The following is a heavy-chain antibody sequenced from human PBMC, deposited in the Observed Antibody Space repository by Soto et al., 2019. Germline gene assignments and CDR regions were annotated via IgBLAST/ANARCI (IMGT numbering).Heavy chain of an antibody. V-gene: IGHV4-30-2*01. D-gene: IGHD2-15*01. J-gene: IGHJ4*02. Sequence: QLQLQESGSGLVKPSQTLSLTCAVSGGSISSGGYSWSWIRQPPGKGLEWIGYIYHSGSTYYNPAPKRRVTTLVDSSKNQFSLKLSSVTAADTALYYCARGEVVAIGYWGQGTLVTVSS. CDR1: GGSISSGGYS. CDR3: ARGEVVAIGY. CDR2: IYHSGST.